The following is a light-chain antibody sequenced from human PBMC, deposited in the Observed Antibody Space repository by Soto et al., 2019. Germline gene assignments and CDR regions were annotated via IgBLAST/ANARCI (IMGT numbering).Light chain of an antibody. Sequence: DIQMTQSPTSLSASVGDRVTITCRASQGIRNYVAWYQQIPGKAPKLLIYAASTLQSGVPSRFSGSGSGTDFTLTINGLQAEDVATYSYQKYSSVPVFGPGTKVEIK. J-gene: IGKJ3*01. CDR2: AAS. CDR1: QGIRNY. V-gene: IGKV1-27*01. CDR3: QKYSSVPV.